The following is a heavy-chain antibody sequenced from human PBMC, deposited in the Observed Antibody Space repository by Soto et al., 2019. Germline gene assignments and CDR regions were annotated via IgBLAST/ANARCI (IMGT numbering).Heavy chain of an antibody. CDR1: GGFIGSYH. CDR3: ARGLKKRITMVRGVSGFDP. Sequence: SETLSLTCTVSGGFIGSYHWNWIRQPPGKGLEWIGYIYYSGSTNYNPSLKSRVTISVDTSKNQFSLKLSSVTAADTAVYYCARGLKKRITMVRGVSGFDPWGQGTLVTVSS. CDR2: IYYSGST. V-gene: IGHV4-59*12. J-gene: IGHJ5*02. D-gene: IGHD3-10*01.